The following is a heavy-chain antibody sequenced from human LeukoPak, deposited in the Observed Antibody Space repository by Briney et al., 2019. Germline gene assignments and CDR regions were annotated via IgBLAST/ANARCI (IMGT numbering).Heavy chain of an antibody. D-gene: IGHD1-26*01. J-gene: IGHJ4*02. Sequence: PSETLSLTCTVSGGSISTYSWSWIRQPPGKGLEWIGYIYYTGRTSYNPSLKSRVTISVDTSKNQFSLKLSSVTAADTAMYYCARGYSGTYLTVVYWGQGTLVTVSS. CDR3: ARGYSGTYLTVVY. CDR1: GGSISTYS. CDR2: IYYTGRT. V-gene: IGHV4-59*01.